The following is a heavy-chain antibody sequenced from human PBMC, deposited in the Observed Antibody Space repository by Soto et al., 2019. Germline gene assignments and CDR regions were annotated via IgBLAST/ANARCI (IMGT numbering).Heavy chain of an antibody. CDR1: GFTFSSYW. V-gene: IGHV3-74*01. CDR3: AREIYSSGYDHYYGMDV. CDR2: INSDGSST. J-gene: IGHJ6*02. Sequence: PGGSLRRSCAASGFTFSSYWMHWVRQAPGKGLVWVSRINSDGSSTSYADSVKGRFTISRDNAKNTLYLQMNSLRAEDTAVYYCAREIYSSGYDHYYGMDVWGQGTTVTVSS. D-gene: IGHD5-18*01.